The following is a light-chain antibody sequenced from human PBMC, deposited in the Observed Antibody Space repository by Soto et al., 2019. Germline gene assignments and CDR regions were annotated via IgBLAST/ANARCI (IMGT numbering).Light chain of an antibody. V-gene: IGKV1-6*01. Sequence: QMTQAPSSLSASVGEKIIITCRASRDVGSDVSWYQQKPGQAPKLLIYAASNLYTGVPSRFSGSRSGTEFTLTISSLQPEDFASYYCLQDYGDSWTFGQGTKVDIK. CDR1: RDVGSD. CDR2: AAS. J-gene: IGKJ1*01. CDR3: LQDYGDSWT.